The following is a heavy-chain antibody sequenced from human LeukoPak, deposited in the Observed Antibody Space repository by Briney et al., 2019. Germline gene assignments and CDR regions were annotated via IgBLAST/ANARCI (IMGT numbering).Heavy chain of an antibody. V-gene: IGHV3-7*01. Sequence: GGSLRLSCVASGFSFNTYWMSWVRQAPGKGLEWVANIKQDGSEKYYVDSVKGRFTISRDNAKNSLYLQMNSLRAEDTAVYYCARLFGGVTTFDYWGQGALVAVSS. CDR2: IKQDGSEK. CDR1: GFSFNTYW. D-gene: IGHD2-8*02. CDR3: ARLFGGVTTFDY. J-gene: IGHJ4*02.